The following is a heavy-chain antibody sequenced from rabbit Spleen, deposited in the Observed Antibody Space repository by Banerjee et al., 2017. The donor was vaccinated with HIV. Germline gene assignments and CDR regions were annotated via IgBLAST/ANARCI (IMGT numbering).Heavy chain of an antibody. J-gene: IGHJ6*01. CDR3: ARDTGTSFSTYGMDL. CDR2: AYAGSSGST. D-gene: IGHD8-1*01. CDR1: GFSFNSGYD. V-gene: IGHV1S40*01. Sequence: QSLEESGGGLDKPGASLTLTCKASGFSFNSGYDMCLVRQAPGKGLEWVACAYAGSSGSTYSATWAKGRFTISKTSSTTVTLQMTSLTAADTATYFCARDTGTSFSTYGMDLWGPGTLVTVS.